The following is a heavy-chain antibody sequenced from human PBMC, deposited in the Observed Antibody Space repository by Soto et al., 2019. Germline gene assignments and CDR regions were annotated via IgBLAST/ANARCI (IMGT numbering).Heavy chain of an antibody. V-gene: IGHV3-23*01. CDR3: ARESVFTTSASYWFFDF. D-gene: IGHD3-22*01. CDR1: GFTFANYA. Sequence: EVQLSESGGALIQRGGSLRLSCAASGFTFANYAMSWVRQAPGKGLEWVSTIRASGEDTFYADSVKGRFSISRDNSQNTLSLEMNSLRAEDTARYYCARESVFTTSASYWFFDFWGRGNLVTVSS. CDR2: IRASGEDT. J-gene: IGHJ2*01.